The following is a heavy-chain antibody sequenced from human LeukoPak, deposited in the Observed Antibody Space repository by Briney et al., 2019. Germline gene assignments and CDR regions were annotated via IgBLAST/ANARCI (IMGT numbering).Heavy chain of an antibody. Sequence: KPSETLSLTCAVSGGSISSSNWRSWVRQPPGKGLEWIGEIYHSGSTNYNPSLKSRVTISVDTSKNQFSLKLSSVTAADTAVYYCASSGSLGLFYYYYYMDVWGKGTTVTVSS. D-gene: IGHD6-19*01. CDR3: ASSGSLGLFYYYYYMDV. CDR1: GGSISSSNW. CDR2: IYHSGST. V-gene: IGHV4-4*02. J-gene: IGHJ6*03.